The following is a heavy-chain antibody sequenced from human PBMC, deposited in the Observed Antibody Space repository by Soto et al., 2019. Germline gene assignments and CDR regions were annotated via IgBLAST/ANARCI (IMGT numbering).Heavy chain of an antibody. D-gene: IGHD2-2*01. Sequence: QVQLVQSGAEVKKPGSSVKVSCKASGGTFSSDAISWVRQAPGQGLEWMGGIIPISGTANNAQKIQGRGTITADESTRIAYMVLSSLRSEDTAVYYCARSQSSSTSLETYYYKYYGTDLWGQGNTVTLSS. CDR3: ARSQSSSTSLETYYYKYYGTDL. CDR2: IIPISGTA. J-gene: IGHJ6*01. V-gene: IGHV1-69*01. CDR1: GGTFSSDA.